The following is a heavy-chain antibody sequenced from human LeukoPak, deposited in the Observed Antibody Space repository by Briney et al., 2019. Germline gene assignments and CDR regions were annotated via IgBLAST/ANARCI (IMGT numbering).Heavy chain of an antibody. J-gene: IGHJ3*02. Sequence: GGSLRLSCAASGFTFSSYWMHWVRQAPGKGLVGVSRINSDGSSTIYADSVKGRFTISRDNAKNTLYLQMKSLRAEDTAVYYCARVCSGGSCDSIGAFDIWGQGTMVTVSS. D-gene: IGHD2-15*01. CDR1: GFTFSSYW. CDR3: ARVCSGGSCDSIGAFDI. V-gene: IGHV3-74*01. CDR2: INSDGSST.